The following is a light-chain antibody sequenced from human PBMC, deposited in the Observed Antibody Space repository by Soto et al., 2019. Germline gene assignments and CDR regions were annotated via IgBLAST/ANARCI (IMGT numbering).Light chain of an antibody. Sequence: EIAMTQSPATLSVSPGERATLSCRASQSISTELAWYQQIPGQPPRLLIYSASTRATGVPARFTGSGSGSEFTLTISGLQSEDFAIYYCQQDHNWPLTFGQGTRLEI. CDR3: QQDHNWPLT. CDR2: SAS. CDR1: QSISTE. V-gene: IGKV3-15*01. J-gene: IGKJ2*01.